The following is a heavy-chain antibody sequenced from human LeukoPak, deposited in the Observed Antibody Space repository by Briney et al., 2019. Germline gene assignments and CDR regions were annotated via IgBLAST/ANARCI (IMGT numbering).Heavy chain of an antibody. CDR1: GFTFSSYS. J-gene: IGHJ6*02. D-gene: IGHD6-13*01. V-gene: IGHV3-7*03. CDR2: IKQDGSEK. Sequence: GGSLRLSCAASGFTFSSYSMNGVRQAPGKGLEWVANIKQDGSEKYYVDSVKGRFTISRDNAKNSLYLQMNSLRAEDTAVYYCARDGWGSSWYTYGMDVWGQGTTVTVSS. CDR3: ARDGWGSSWYTYGMDV.